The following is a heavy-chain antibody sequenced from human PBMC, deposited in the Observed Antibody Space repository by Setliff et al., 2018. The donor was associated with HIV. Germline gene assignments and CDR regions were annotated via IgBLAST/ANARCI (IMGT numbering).Heavy chain of an antibody. Sequence: GASVKVSCKASGYTFTSYPTHWVRQAPGQGLEWMGVINTSGGSAGYAEKFRGRVTMTRDTSTSTVYMDLRNLRSEDTAVYYCARNQGDSSGWYAGDYWGHGTLVTVSS. D-gene: IGHD6-19*01. CDR1: GYTFTSYP. CDR3: ARNQGDSSGWYAGDY. J-gene: IGHJ4*01. V-gene: IGHV1-46*01. CDR2: INTSGGSA.